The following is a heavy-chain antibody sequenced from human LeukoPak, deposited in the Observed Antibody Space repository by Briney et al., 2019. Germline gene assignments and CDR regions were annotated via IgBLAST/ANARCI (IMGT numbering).Heavy chain of an antibody. V-gene: IGHV1-46*01. CDR2: INPSGGST. CDR3: AREFREGSPRPEPVDY. D-gene: IGHD1-14*01. CDR1: GYTFTSYY. Sequence: ASVKVSCKASGYTFTSYYMHWVRQAPGQGLEWMGIINPSGGSTSYAQKFQGRVTMTRDTSTSTVYMELSSLRSEDTAVYYCAREFREGSPRPEPVDYWGQGTLVTVSS. J-gene: IGHJ4*02.